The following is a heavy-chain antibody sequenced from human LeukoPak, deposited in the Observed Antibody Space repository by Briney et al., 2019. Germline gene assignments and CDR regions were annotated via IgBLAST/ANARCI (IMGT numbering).Heavy chain of an antibody. CDR1: GGSIRTYY. D-gene: IGHD1-26*01. CDR3: ARHRWELPFDY. V-gene: IGHV4-59*08. Sequence: PSETLSLTCTVSGGSIRTYYWSWIRQPPGKGLEWIGYIYHTGTTDYNPSLKSRVTISVDTSKNQFSLKLSSVTAADTAVYYRARHRWELPFDYWGQGTLVTVSS. J-gene: IGHJ4*02. CDR2: IYHTGTT.